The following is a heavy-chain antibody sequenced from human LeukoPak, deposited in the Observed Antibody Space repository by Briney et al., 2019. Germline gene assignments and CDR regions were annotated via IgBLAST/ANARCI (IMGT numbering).Heavy chain of an antibody. Sequence: ASVKVSCKASGYTFTSYDINWVRQATGQGLEWMGWMNPNSGSTGYAQKFQGRVTMTRNTSISTAYMELSSLRSEDTAVYYCARDTMIRNWFDPWGQGTLVTVSS. CDR3: ARDTMIRNWFDP. CDR2: MNPNSGST. V-gene: IGHV1-8*01. CDR1: GYTFTSYD. D-gene: IGHD3-22*01. J-gene: IGHJ5*02.